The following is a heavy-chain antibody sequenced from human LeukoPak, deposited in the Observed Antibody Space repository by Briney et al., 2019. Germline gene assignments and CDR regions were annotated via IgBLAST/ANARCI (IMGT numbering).Heavy chain of an antibody. D-gene: IGHD6-6*01. CDR3: ARMGSSSSSY. CDR2: INEDGSER. CDR1: GFTFSKTW. J-gene: IGHJ4*02. Sequence: GGSLRLSCAAAGFTFSKTWMSWVRQAPGKGLAWVASINEDGSERRYADSVKGRVTISRDNAKNSLYLQMNSLRAEDTAVYYCARMGSSSSSYWGQGTLVTVSS. V-gene: IGHV3-7*01.